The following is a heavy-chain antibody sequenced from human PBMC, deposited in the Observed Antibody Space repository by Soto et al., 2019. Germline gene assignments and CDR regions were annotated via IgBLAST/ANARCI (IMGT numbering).Heavy chain of an antibody. CDR3: VGYYDSSGYYRYWYFDL. Sequence: QVQLVQSGAEVKKPGSSVKVSCKASGGTFSSYAISWVRQAPGQGLEWMGGIIPIFGTANYAQKFQGRVTITADESTSTAYMDRSSLRSADTAVYYCVGYYDSSGYYRYWYFDLCGRGTLFTVSS. CDR1: GGTFSSYA. D-gene: IGHD3-22*01. J-gene: IGHJ2*01. V-gene: IGHV1-69*12. CDR2: IIPIFGTA.